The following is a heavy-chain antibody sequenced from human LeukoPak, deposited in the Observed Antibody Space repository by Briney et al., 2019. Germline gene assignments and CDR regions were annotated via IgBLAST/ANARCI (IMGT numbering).Heavy chain of an antibody. CDR1: GYTFTSYG. J-gene: IGHJ6*03. V-gene: IGHV1-18*01. Sequence: ASVTVSCKASGYTFTSYGISWVRQAPGQGLEWMGWISAYNGNTNYAQKLQRRVTMTTDTSTSTAYMELRSPRSDDTAVYYCARAFNLAAAGTVYYYYMDVWGKGTTVTVSS. CDR2: ISAYNGNT. CDR3: ARAFNLAAAGTVYYYYMDV. D-gene: IGHD6-13*01.